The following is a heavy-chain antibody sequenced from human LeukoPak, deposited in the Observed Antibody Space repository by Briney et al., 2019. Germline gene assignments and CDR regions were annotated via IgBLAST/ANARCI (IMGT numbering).Heavy chain of an antibody. CDR2: INPNSGGT. CDR3: ARDLKRGYSSGRYSWGTGSSNDF. CDR1: GYTFTGYY. D-gene: IGHD6-19*01. Sequence: ASVKVSCKASGYTFTGYYMHWVRQAPGQGLEWMGWINPNSGGTNYAQKFQGRVTMTRDTSISTAYMELSRLRSDDTAVYYCARDLKRGYSSGRYSWGTGSSNDFWGQGTLVTVSS. V-gene: IGHV1-2*02. J-gene: IGHJ4*02.